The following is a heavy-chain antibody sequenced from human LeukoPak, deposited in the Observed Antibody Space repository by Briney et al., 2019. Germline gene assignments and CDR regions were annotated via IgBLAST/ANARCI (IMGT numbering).Heavy chain of an antibody. CDR1: GFTVSSNY. J-gene: IGHJ4*02. D-gene: IGHD1-26*01. CDR2: IYSGGST. V-gene: IGHV3-66*02. Sequence: GGSLRLSCAASGFTVSSNYMSWVRQAPGKGLEWVSVIYSGGSTYYADSVKGRLTISRDNSKNTLYLQMNSLRAEDTAVYYCARRENSGYFDYWGQGTLVTVSS. CDR3: ARRENSGYFDY.